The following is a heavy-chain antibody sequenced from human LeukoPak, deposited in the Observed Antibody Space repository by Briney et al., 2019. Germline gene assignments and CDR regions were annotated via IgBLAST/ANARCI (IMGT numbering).Heavy chain of an antibody. CDR2: IYSGDNT. Sequence: GGSLRLSCAASGFTVSTNYMSWVRQAPGKGLEWDSVIYSGDNTYYADSVKGRFTISRDISKNILYLQMNSLRADDTAVYYCAVVDNSGWYCHDYWGQGTLVTVSS. J-gene: IGHJ4*02. V-gene: IGHV3-66*01. CDR3: AVVDNSGWYCHDY. CDR1: GFTVSTNY. D-gene: IGHD6-19*01.